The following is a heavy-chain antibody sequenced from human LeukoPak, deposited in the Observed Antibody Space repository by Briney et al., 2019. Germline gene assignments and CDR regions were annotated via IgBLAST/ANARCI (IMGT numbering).Heavy chain of an antibody. J-gene: IGHJ3*02. CDR2: IYTSGST. V-gene: IGHV4-4*07. Sequence: SETLSLTCTVSGGSISSYYWSWIRQPAGKGLEWIGRIYTSGSTNYNPSLKSRVTMSVDTSKNQFSLKLSSVTAADTAVYYCARDLGWGYCTNGVCYGVGDAFDIWGQGTMVTVSS. D-gene: IGHD2-8*01. CDR1: GGSISSYY. CDR3: ARDLGWGYCTNGVCYGVGDAFDI.